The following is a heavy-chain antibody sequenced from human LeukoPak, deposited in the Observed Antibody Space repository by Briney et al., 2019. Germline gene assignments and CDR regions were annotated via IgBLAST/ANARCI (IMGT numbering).Heavy chain of an antibody. V-gene: IGHV4-4*07. J-gene: IGHJ6*03. D-gene: IGHD2-2*01. CDR1: GGSISSYY. Sequence: SETLSLTCTVSGGSISSYYWSWIRQPVGKGLEWIGRIYTSGSTNYNPSLKSRVTMSVDTSKNQFSLKLSSVTAADTAVYYCARGEGRYCSSTSCHRYLDYYYMDVWGKGTTVTVSS. CDR3: ARGEGRYCSSTSCHRYLDYYYMDV. CDR2: IYTSGST.